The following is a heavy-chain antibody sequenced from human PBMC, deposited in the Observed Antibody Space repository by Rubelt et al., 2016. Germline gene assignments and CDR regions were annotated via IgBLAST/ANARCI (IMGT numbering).Heavy chain of an antibody. CDR3: ARVTTVTNDNWFDP. Sequence: EVQLVQSGAEVKKPGESLKISCKGSGYSFTSYWIGWVRQMPGKGLEWMGIIYPGDSDTRYSRAFQVQVTISAAKAISTAYLQGSSLKAADTAMYYCARVTTVTNDNWFDPWGQGTLVTVSS. CDR1: GYSFTSYW. D-gene: IGHD4-17*01. J-gene: IGHJ5*02. CDR2: IYPGDSDT. V-gene: IGHV5-51*01.